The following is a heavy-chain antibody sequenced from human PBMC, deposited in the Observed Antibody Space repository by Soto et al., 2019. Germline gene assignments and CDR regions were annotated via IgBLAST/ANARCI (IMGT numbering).Heavy chain of an antibody. CDR3: VRGGWSSSGGIAAS. V-gene: IGHV3-11*01. J-gene: IGHJ5*02. Sequence: GGSLRLSCAASGFTFSYYYMSWIRQAPGKGLEWVSYISSSGASMYYADSVKGRFTISRDNAENSLSLQMNSLRAEDTAVYYCVRGGWSSSGGIAASWGQGTLVTVS. CDR1: GFTFSYYY. D-gene: IGHD6-13*01. CDR2: ISSSGASM.